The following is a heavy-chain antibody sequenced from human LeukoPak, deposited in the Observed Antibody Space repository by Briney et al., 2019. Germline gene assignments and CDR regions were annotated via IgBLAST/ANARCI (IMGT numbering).Heavy chain of an antibody. V-gene: IGHV3-53*01. CDR3: ARVTVTTTSDYFDY. D-gene: IGHD4-17*01. Sequence: GGSLRLSCAASGSTVSSNYMSCVRQAPGKGLECVSVIYSGDSTYYADSVKGRFTISRDNSKNTLYLQMNSLRAEDTAVYYCARVTVTTTSDYFDYWGQGTLVTVSS. CDR2: IYSGDST. CDR1: GSTVSSNY. J-gene: IGHJ4*02.